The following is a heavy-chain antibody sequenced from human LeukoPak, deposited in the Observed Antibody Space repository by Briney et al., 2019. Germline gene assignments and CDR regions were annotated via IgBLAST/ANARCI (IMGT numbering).Heavy chain of an antibody. CDR1: GITFSTSG. V-gene: IGHV3-30*02. CDR3: AKDRTVVVTAYGGWFDP. CDR2: MRHDGSNE. Sequence: PGGCLRLSCAASGITFSTSGMHWVRLAPGRGLEWVAFMRHDGSNEKYADSVKGRVTISRDNSKNTLYLQMNSLIVEDTAVYYCAKDRTVVVTAYGGWFDPWGQGTLVTVS. J-gene: IGHJ5*02. D-gene: IGHD2-15*01.